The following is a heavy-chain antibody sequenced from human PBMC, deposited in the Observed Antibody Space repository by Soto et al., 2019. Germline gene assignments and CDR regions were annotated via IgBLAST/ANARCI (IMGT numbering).Heavy chain of an antibody. J-gene: IGHJ6*02. V-gene: IGHV3-53*02. CDR1: GFTVSSNY. Sequence: EVQLVETGGGLIQPGGSLRLSCAASGFTVSSNYMSWVRQAPGKGLEWVSVIYSGGSTYYADSVKGRFTISRDNSKNTLYLQMNSLRAEDTAVYYCASTTTYSSCWYFYYYYGMDVWGQGTTVTVSS. CDR3: ASTTTYSSCWYFYYYYGMDV. CDR2: IYSGGST. D-gene: IGHD6-13*01.